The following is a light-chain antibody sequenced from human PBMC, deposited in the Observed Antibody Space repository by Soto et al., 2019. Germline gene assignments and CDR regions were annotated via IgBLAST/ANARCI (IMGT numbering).Light chain of an antibody. J-gene: IGKJ1*01. CDR2: DAS. V-gene: IGKV3-15*01. CDR1: QGVSSN. CDR3: QQCYNWPQWT. Sequence: VMTQSPAALSASPGERVTLSCRASQGVSSNLAWYQQTPGQAPRLLIFDASSRVTGIPARFSGSGSGTDFTLTISSLEPEDFAVYYCQQCYNWPQWTFGQGTKVDIK.